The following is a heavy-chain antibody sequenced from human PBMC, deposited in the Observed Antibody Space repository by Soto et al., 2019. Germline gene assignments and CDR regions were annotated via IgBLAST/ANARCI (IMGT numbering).Heavy chain of an antibody. D-gene: IGHD1-26*01. Sequence: SGPTLVHPTQTLTLTCTFSGFSLSTSGVGVGWIRQPPGKALEWLALIYWNDDKRYSPSLKSRLTITQDTSKNQVVLTITIMDPADTATYNDAHSPWDTGKIAGTTTAPMARPTSKIDYWGQGTLVTVSS. CDR1: GFSLSTSGVG. CDR2: IYWNDDK. V-gene: IGHV2-5*01. CDR3: AHSPWDTGKIAGTTTAPMARPTSKIDY. J-gene: IGHJ4*02.